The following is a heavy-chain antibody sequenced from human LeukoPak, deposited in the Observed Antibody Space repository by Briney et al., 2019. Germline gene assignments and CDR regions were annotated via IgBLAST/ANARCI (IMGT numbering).Heavy chain of an antibody. CDR3: ARDLGCSDGSCFTHWFDP. D-gene: IGHD2-15*01. Sequence: ASVKVSCKASGYTFTGYYMHWVRQAPGQGLEWMGWINPNSGGTNYAQKFQGWVTMTRDTSTSTVYMELSSLRSEDTAVYYCARDLGCSDGSCFTHWFDPWGQGTLVTVSS. V-gene: IGHV1-2*04. J-gene: IGHJ5*02. CDR2: INPNSGGT. CDR1: GYTFTGYY.